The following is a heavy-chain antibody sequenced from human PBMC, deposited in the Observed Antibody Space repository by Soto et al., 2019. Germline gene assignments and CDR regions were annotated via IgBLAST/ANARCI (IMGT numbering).Heavy chain of an antibody. CDR2: IHTSGST. CDR3: AGAKDLSPSE. J-gene: IGHJ4*02. Sequence: SETLSLTCTVSGGSISSYYWTWIRQPAGKGLEWIGRIHTSGSTNYNPSLKSRVTMSVDTSKNQFSLKLTSVTAADTAVYYCAGAKDLSPSEWGQGTLATVSS. V-gene: IGHV4-4*07. CDR1: GGSISSYY.